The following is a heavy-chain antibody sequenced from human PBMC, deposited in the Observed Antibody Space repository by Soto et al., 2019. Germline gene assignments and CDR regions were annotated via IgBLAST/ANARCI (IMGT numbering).Heavy chain of an antibody. CDR2: IYYSGST. CDR1: GGSISSSSYY. J-gene: IGHJ6*02. Sequence: SETLSLTCTVSGGSISSSSYYWGWIRQPPGKGLEWIGSIYYSGSTYYNPSFKSRVTISIDTSKNQFSLKLSSVTAADTAVYYCARPFITGTTDYYYGMDVWGQGTTVTVSS. V-gene: IGHV4-39*01. CDR3: ARPFITGTTDYYYGMDV. D-gene: IGHD1-7*01.